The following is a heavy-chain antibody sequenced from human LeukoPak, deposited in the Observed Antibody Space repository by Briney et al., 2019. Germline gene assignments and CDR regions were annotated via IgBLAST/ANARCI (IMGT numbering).Heavy chain of an antibody. D-gene: IGHD6-13*01. Sequence: SETLSLTCAVSGYSISSGYYWGWIRQPPGKGLEWIGSIYHSGSTYYNPSLKSRVTISVDTSKNQFSLKLSSVTAADTAVYYCARPIAAAGHFDYWGQGTLVTVFS. CDR3: ARPIAAAGHFDY. J-gene: IGHJ4*02. CDR2: IYHSGST. CDR1: GYSISSGYY. V-gene: IGHV4-38-2*01.